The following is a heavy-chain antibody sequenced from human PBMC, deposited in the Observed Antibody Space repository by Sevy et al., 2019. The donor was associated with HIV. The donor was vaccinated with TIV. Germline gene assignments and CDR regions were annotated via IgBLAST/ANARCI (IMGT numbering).Heavy chain of an antibody. CDR1: GLVFSDYA. V-gene: IGHV3-30*04. J-gene: IGHJ4*02. CDR2: VSYDGRDQ. CDR3: TKDRYDDTAFGDY. D-gene: IGHD5-12*01. Sequence: GGSLRLSCAASGLVFSDYAMHWVRQAPGKGQEWVAFVSYDGRDQAYAASVEGRFTISRDSFKSTVYLQMNSLRDEDTAVYFCTKDRYDDTAFGDYWGQGSLVTVSS.